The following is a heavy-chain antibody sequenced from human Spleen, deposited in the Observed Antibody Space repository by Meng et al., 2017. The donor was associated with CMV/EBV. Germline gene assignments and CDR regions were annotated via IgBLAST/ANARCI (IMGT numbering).Heavy chain of an antibody. V-gene: IGHV1-69*10. D-gene: IGHD4-11*01. CDR3: ARGGTTVTGSPSTFDY. Sequence: SVKVSCKASGGTFSSYAISWVRQAPGQGLEWMGGIIPFLGIANYAQKFQGRVTITADKSTSTAYMELSSLRSEDTAVYYCARGGTTVTGSPSTFDYWGQGTLVTVSS. CDR1: GGTFSSYA. CDR2: IIPFLGIA. J-gene: IGHJ4*02.